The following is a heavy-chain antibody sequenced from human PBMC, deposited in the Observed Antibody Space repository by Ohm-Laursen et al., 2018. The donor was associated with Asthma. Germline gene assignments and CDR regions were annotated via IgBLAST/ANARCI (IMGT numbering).Heavy chain of an antibody. CDR2: IYYTGSP. V-gene: IGHV4-31*03. J-gene: IGHJ1*01. CDR1: GGSISSGGYY. CDR3: ARAGGNSAAEYFHH. D-gene: IGHD4-23*01. Sequence: TLSLTCTVSGGSISSGGYYWSWIRQHPGKGLEWIGYIYYTGSPNYNPPFKSRVTFSVDTSKNQFSLKLTSVTAADTAVYYCARAGGNSAAEYFHHWGQGTLVTVSS.